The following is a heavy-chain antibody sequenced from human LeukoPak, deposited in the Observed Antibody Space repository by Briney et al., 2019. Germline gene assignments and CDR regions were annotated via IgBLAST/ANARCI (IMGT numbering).Heavy chain of an antibody. CDR1: GFTVSSNY. Sequence: GGSLRLSCAASGFTVSSNYMSWVRQAPGKGLEWVSVIYSGGSTCYADSVKGRFTISRDNSKNTLYLQMNSLRAEDTAVYYCARDQDYYDSSGYRDYWGQGTLVTVSS. V-gene: IGHV3-53*01. J-gene: IGHJ4*02. D-gene: IGHD3-22*01. CDR3: ARDQDYYDSSGYRDY. CDR2: IYSGGST.